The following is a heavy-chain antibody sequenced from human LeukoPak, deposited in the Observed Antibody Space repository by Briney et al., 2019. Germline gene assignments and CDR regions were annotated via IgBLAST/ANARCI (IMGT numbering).Heavy chain of an antibody. CDR1: GGSISSSSYY. Sequence: SEALSLTCTVSGGSISSSSYYWGWVRQPPGKGLEWIGTISYSGSTYYSPSLKSRVTISVDTSKNQFSLKLSSVTAADTAVYYCARGGYNYGGHNWFDPWGQGTLVTVSS. J-gene: IGHJ5*02. CDR3: ARGGYNYGGHNWFDP. D-gene: IGHD5-18*01. CDR2: ISYSGST. V-gene: IGHV4-39*07.